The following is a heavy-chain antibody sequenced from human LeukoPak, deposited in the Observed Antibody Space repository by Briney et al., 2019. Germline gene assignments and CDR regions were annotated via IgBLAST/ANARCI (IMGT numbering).Heavy chain of an antibody. Sequence: GGSLRLSCAASGFTFSSYGMSWVRQAPGKGLEWVSVVYSDGSTYYADSVKGRFTISRDISKNTLYLQMNSLRPEDTAMYYCARETDGYNYFDYWGQGTLVTVSS. V-gene: IGHV3-53*01. CDR3: ARETDGYNYFDY. D-gene: IGHD5-24*01. CDR2: VYSDGST. CDR1: GFTFSSYG. J-gene: IGHJ4*02.